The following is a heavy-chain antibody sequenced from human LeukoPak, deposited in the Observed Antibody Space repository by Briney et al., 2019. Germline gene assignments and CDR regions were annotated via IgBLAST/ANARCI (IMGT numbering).Heavy chain of an antibody. CDR2: IYYSGST. CDR1: GGSISSSSYY. J-gene: IGHJ2*01. D-gene: IGHD6-13*01. Sequence: SETLSLTCTVSGGSISSSSYYWGWIRQPPGKGLEWIGSIYYSGSTYYNPSLKSRVTISVDTSKNQFSLRLSSVTAADTAVYYCARQDSSSWYVFWYFDLWGRGTLVTVSS. V-gene: IGHV4-39*01. CDR3: ARQDSSSWYVFWYFDL.